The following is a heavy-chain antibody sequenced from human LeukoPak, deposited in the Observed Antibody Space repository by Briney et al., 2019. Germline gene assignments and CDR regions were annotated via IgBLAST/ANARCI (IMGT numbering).Heavy chain of an antibody. Sequence: SETLSLTCTVSGYSISSGYYWGWIRQPPGKGLEWIGSIYHSGSTYYNPSLKSRVTISVDTSKNQFSLKLSSVTAADTAVYYCARDRDYYMGVWGKGTTVTVSS. CDR1: GYSISSGYY. J-gene: IGHJ6*03. CDR3: ARDRDYYMGV. CDR2: IYHSGST. V-gene: IGHV4-38-2*02.